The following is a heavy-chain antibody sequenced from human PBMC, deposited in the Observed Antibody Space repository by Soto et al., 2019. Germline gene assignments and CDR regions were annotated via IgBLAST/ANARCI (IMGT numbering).Heavy chain of an antibody. D-gene: IGHD3-16*01. CDR1: GGSISSGGYY. J-gene: IGHJ5*02. CDR3: ARLGRGGIGFDP. Sequence: SETLSLTCTVSGGSISSGGYYWSWIRQHPGKGLEWIGYVHYSGSTYYNPSLKSRVTISVDTSKNQFSLKLGSVTAADTAVYYCARLGRGGIGFDPWGQGTLVTVSS. CDR2: VHYSGST. V-gene: IGHV4-31*03.